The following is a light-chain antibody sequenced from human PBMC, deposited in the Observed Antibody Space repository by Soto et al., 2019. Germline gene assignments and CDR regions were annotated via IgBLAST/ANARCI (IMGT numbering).Light chain of an antibody. CDR2: AAS. CDR1: QSISSY. Sequence: DIQMTQSPSSLSASVGDRVTITCRASQSISSYLNWYQQKPGKAPKLLIYAASSLQSGVPSRFSGSGSGTDFTLTISSLQPEDFATYYCHQSYSTPSFTFGPGNKVDIK. V-gene: IGKV1-39*01. CDR3: HQSYSTPSFT. J-gene: IGKJ3*01.